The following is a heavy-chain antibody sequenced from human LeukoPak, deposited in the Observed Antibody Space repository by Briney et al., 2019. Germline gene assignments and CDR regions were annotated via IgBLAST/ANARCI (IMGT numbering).Heavy chain of an antibody. CDR3: ARAVAADRFDY. D-gene: IGHD2-21*01. V-gene: IGHV4-61*08. Sequence: PSETLSLTCSVFGGSMNINDYYWAWIRQPPGKGLEWIGYIYYSGSTNYNPSPKSRVTISVDTSKNQFSLKLSSVTAADTAVYYCARAVAADRFDYWGQGTLVTVSS. J-gene: IGHJ4*02. CDR2: IYYSGST. CDR1: GGSMNINDYY.